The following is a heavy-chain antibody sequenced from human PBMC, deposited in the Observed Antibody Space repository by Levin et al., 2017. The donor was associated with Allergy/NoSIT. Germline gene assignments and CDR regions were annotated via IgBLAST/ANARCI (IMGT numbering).Heavy chain of an antibody. CDR3: ARHQFCSGGSCFVGFEI. J-gene: IGHJ3*02. D-gene: IGHD2-15*01. CDR2: IYYSGST. Sequence: SETLSLTCTVSGGSISGYYWSWIRQPPGKELEWIGYIYYSGSTKYNPSLKSRVTISMDTSKNQFSLKLSSVTAADTAVYYCARHQFCSGGSCFVGFEIWGQGTMVTVSS. V-gene: IGHV4-59*08. CDR1: GGSISGYY.